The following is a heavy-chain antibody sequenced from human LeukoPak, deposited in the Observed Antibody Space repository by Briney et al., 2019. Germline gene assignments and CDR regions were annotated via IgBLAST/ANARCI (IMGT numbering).Heavy chain of an antibody. CDR1: GGSISSSSYY. J-gene: IGHJ3*02. V-gene: IGHV4-61*02. Sequence: SETLSLTCTVSGGSISSSSYYWSWIRQPAGKGLEWIGRIYTSGSTNYNPSLKSRVTMSVDTSKNQFSLKLSSVTAADTAVYYCARDNAETYYDILTGYYPAFRAFDIWGQGTMVTVSS. CDR3: ARDNAETYYDILTGYYPAFRAFDI. D-gene: IGHD3-9*01. CDR2: IYTSGST.